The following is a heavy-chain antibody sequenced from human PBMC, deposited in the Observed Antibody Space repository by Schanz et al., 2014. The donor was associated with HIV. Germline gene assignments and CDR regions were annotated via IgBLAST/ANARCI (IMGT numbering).Heavy chain of an antibody. Sequence: QLQLVQSGAGVKKPGASVKVSCKASAYTFTGYYMHWVRQAPGQGREWIGWINPKSGDTNYAQKFQGGVTMTRDTSLSVVYMELSRLRSDDTAVYYCARTSGWSNRAWWYFDLWGRGTLVTVSS. V-gene: IGHV1-2*02. CDR2: INPKSGDT. J-gene: IGHJ2*01. CDR1: AYTFTGYY. CDR3: ARTSGWSNRAWWYFDL. D-gene: IGHD6-19*01.